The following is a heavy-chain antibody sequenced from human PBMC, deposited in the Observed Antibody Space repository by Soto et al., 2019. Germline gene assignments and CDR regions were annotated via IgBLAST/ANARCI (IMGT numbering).Heavy chain of an antibody. V-gene: IGHV1-3*01. J-gene: IGHJ4*02. CDR1: GYTFTTPA. D-gene: IGHD2-21*02. CDR3: AGASCSGDCYLTYY. CDR2: INAGNGYT. Sequence: ASVKVSCKTSGYTFTTPAVHWVRQAPGQRLEWMGYINAGNGYTKYSQKFQGRVTITRDTSASTVYMEVSSLKFEDTAVYYCAGASCSGDCYLTYYWGQGTLVTVSS.